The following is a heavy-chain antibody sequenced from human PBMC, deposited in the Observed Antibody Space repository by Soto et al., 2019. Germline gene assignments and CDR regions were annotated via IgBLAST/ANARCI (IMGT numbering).Heavy chain of an antibody. CDR3: AKTGPVTARIWFDY. CDR1: GFTFGAYT. CDR2: IKGNGADT. Sequence: EVQLLESGGGSVQPGGSLRLSCAGSGFTFGAYTMAWVRQAPGKGLEWVSGIKGNGADTYYADSVKGRFTISRDISRNTLYLQMNSLRSDDTAVYFCAKTGPVTARIWFDYWGQGALVTVSS. J-gene: IGHJ4*02. D-gene: IGHD2-21*02. V-gene: IGHV3-23*01.